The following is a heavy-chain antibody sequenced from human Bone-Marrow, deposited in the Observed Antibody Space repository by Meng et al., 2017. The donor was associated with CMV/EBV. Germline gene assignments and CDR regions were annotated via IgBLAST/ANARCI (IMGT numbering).Heavy chain of an antibody. V-gene: IGHV3-30*02. CDR3: ARDRCSSTSCYRWYYYGMDV. J-gene: IGHJ6*02. Sequence: GESLKISCAASGFTFSSYGMHWVRQAPGKGLEWVAFIRYDGSNKYYAGSVKGRFTISRDNSKNTLYLQMNSLRAEDTAVYYCARDRCSSTSCYRWYYYGMDVWGQGTTVTVSS. CDR1: GFTFSSYG. CDR2: IRYDGSNK. D-gene: IGHD2-2*02.